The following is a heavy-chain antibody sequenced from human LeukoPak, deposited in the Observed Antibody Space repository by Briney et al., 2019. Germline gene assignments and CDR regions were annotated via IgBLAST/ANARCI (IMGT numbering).Heavy chain of an antibody. CDR1: RFTFSNYW. CDR2: IKEDGSEK. V-gene: IGHV3-7*01. Sequence: GGSLRLSCGASRFTFSNYWMSWVRQAPGKGLEWVANIKEDGSEKDYVDSVKGRFTVSRDNAKSSLYLQMNSLRVEDTAVYYCTRGGAYGMDVWGQGTTVTVSS. CDR3: TRGGAYGMDV. J-gene: IGHJ6*02.